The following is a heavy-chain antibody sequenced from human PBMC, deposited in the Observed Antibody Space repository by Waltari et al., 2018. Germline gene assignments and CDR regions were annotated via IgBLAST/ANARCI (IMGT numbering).Heavy chain of an antibody. J-gene: IGHJ4*02. V-gene: IGHV3-15*01. CDR3: ARLYSSSRDFDY. CDR2: IRSKTDGGTT. CDR1: EFTFSDAW. D-gene: IGHD6-13*01. Sequence: EVHLVESGGGLVMPGGSLRLSCAASEFTFSDAWMSWVRQAPGKGLEWVGRIRSKTDGGTTDYAAPVKGRFTISRDNSKNTLYLQMNSLRAEDTAVYYCARLYSSSRDFDYWGQGTLVTVSS.